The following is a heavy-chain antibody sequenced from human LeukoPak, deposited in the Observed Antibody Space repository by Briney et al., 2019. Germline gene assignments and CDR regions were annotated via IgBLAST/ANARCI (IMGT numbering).Heavy chain of an antibody. CDR1: GYTFTNYW. Sequence: GESLKISCEGSGYTFTNYWIGWVRQMTGKGLEWVGVIYPGDSDTRYSPSFQGQVTISADKSISTAYLQWSSLEASDTAMYYCARRRVGATPWDAFDIWGQGTMVTVSS. CDR3: ARRRVGATPWDAFDI. J-gene: IGHJ3*02. D-gene: IGHD1-26*01. V-gene: IGHV5-51*01. CDR2: IYPGDSDT.